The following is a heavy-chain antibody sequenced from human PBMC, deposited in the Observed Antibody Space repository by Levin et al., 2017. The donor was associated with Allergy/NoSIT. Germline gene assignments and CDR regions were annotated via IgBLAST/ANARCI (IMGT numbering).Heavy chain of an antibody. Sequence: RASETLSLTCAVDGGSFSGYYWSWIRQPPGKGLEWIGEINHSGSTNYNPSLKSRVTISVDKSKNQFSLKLSSVTAADTAVYYCATGFWSVGRSAFDIWGQGTMVTVSS. CDR1: GGSFSGYY. J-gene: IGHJ3*02. CDR2: INHSGST. V-gene: IGHV4-34*01. D-gene: IGHD2-8*02. CDR3: ATGFWSVGRSAFDI.